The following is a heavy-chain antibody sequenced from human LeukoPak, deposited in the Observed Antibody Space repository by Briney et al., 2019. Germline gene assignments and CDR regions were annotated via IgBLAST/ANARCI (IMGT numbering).Heavy chain of an antibody. Sequence: GGSLRLSCAASGFTFSNYGMHWVRQAPGKGLEWVAVMWYDGNNKYYADSVKGRSTISRDNAKNSLYLQMNSPRAEDTAVYYCARSGYNSGTTHYWGQGTLVTVSS. V-gene: IGHV3-33*01. D-gene: IGHD1-1*01. CDR1: GFTFSNYG. J-gene: IGHJ4*02. CDR3: ARSGYNSGTTHY. CDR2: MWYDGNNK.